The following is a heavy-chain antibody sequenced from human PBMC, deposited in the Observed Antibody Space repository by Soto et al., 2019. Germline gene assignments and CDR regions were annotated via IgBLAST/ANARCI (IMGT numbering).Heavy chain of an antibody. V-gene: IGHV1-18*01. J-gene: IGHJ6*02. CDR3: ARIADCSTTSCSFPSRFHIRGYYYYYGLDV. Sequence: ASVKVSCKASGYTFTIYGISWVRQAPGQGPEWMGWISPYSGKTSYEQKFQDRVTLTTDTSTSTAYMEMSSLRSDDTAVYYCARIADCSTTSCSFPSRFHIRGYYYYYGLDVWGQGTTVTVSS. CDR1: GYTFTIYG. D-gene: IGHD2-2*01. CDR2: ISPYSGKT.